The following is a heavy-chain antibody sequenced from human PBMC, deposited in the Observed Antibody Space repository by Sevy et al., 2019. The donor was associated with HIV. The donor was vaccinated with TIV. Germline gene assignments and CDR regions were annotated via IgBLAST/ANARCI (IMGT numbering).Heavy chain of an antibody. J-gene: IGHJ4*02. D-gene: IGHD6-19*01. CDR1: GFSISGYG. CDR3: AREDIRVAGIGYYFHS. V-gene: IGHV3-33*01. CDR2: IWYDGTNK. Sequence: GESLKISCAASGFSISGYGMHWVRQAPGKGLEWVAVIWYDGTNKEYADSVKGRFTISRDNSKNTLYLQMNSLRAEDTAVNYCAREDIRVAGIGYYFHSWGQGTLVTVSS.